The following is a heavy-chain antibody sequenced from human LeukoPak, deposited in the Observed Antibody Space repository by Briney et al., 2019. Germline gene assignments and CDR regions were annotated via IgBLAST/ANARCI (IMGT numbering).Heavy chain of an antibody. Sequence: SETLSLTCAVHDESFSGYYWSWIRQPPGEGLEWIADINHSGSTNYNPSLKSRVTISVDTSKNQFSLKMSSVTAADTAVYHCARGRRRVTVVRGVDAFDIWGQGTMVTVSS. CDR3: ARGRRRVTVVRGVDAFDI. CDR1: DESFSGYY. D-gene: IGHD3-10*01. J-gene: IGHJ3*02. CDR2: INHSGST. V-gene: IGHV4-34*01.